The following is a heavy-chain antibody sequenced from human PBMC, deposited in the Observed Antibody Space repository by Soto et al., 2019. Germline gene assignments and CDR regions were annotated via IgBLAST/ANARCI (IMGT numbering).Heavy chain of an antibody. CDR1: GFSLSVYW. J-gene: IGHJ3*02. D-gene: IGHD6-19*01. CDR3: VRVLKSIGWDNDVFDI. V-gene: IGHV3-74*01. CDR2: IDTYGSAT. Sequence: GGSLRLSCAASGFSLSVYWMHWVRQAPGKGLAWVARIDTYGSATKYADSVEGRFSISKDNAENTLYLQMNNLRADDTAVYYCVRVLKSIGWDNDVFDIWGQRTMVTVSS.